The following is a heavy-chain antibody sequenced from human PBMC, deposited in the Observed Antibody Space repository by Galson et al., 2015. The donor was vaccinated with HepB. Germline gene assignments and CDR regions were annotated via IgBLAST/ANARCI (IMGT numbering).Heavy chain of an antibody. J-gene: IGHJ3*02. CDR2: ISSSSSYT. CDR3: ARDYYDSSAPSISDAFDI. Sequence: LRLSCAASGFTFSDYYMTWIRQAPGKGLEWVSYISSSSSYTNYADSVKGRFTISRDNAKNSLYLQMNSLRAEDTAVYYCARDYYDSSAPSISDAFDIWGQGTMVTVSS. V-gene: IGHV3-11*06. CDR1: GFTFSDYY. D-gene: IGHD3-22*01.